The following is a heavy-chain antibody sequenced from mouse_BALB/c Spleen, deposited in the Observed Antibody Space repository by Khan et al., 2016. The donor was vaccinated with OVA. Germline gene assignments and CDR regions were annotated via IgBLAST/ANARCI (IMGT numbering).Heavy chain of an antibody. J-gene: IGHJ3*01. CDR2: IYPGSGTT. Sequence: QVQLQQSGPELVKPGASVKMSCKASEYTFTDYVISWVKQRTGQGLEWIGDIYPGSGTTHYNESFEDKATLTADKSSNTAYMQFRSLTSEDSAVYFCARSYDDDGAWFVCWGQGTLVTVSA. CDR1: EYTFTDYV. CDR3: ARSYDDDGAWFVC. D-gene: IGHD2-4*01. V-gene: IGHV1-77*01.